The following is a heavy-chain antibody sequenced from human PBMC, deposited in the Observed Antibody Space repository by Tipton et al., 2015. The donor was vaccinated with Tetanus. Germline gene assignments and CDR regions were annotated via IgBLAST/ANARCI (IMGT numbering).Heavy chain of an antibody. V-gene: IGHV1-69*06. D-gene: IGHD1-26*01. Sequence: QSGAEVKKPGPSVKVSCKASGDTFSNYAISWVRQAPGQGLEWMGGIIPIFGTPYYAQNFQGRVSIAADTSTNTAYMNLYSLTSDDTAIYYCARDHDLGAPLDYWGQGTLVTVSS. J-gene: IGHJ4*02. CDR1: GDTFSNYA. CDR2: IIPIFGTP. CDR3: ARDHDLGAPLDY.